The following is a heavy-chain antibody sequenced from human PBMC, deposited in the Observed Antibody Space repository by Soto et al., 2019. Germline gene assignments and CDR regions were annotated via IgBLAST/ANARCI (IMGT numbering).Heavy chain of an antibody. D-gene: IGHD6-19*01. CDR2: TYYRSQWYN. Sequence: SQTLSLTCAISGDSVSSNSAAWNWIRQSPSRGLEWLGRTYYRSQWYNEYAVSVKSRITINPDTSENQSSLQLNSVTPEDTAVYYCARGRSSGWFFDYWGPGILVTVSS. V-gene: IGHV6-1*01. CDR3: ARGRSSGWFFDY. J-gene: IGHJ4*02. CDR1: GDSVSSNSAA.